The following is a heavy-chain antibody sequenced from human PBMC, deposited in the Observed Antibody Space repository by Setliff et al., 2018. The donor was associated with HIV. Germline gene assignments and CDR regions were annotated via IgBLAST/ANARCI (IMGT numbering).Heavy chain of an antibody. V-gene: IGHV1-8*02. CDR2: MNPNSGDT. Sequence: ASGKCSCKASGYSFTDNFIHWVRQATGQGLEWRGWMNPNSGDTGYAQKLQGRVTMTRNTSIITAFMELSSLRSEDTAVYYCARGRSLVRGSGSPEYYYMDVWGKGTTVTVSS. D-gene: IGHD3-10*01. CDR3: ARGRSLVRGSGSPEYYYMDV. CDR1: GYSFTDNF. J-gene: IGHJ6*03.